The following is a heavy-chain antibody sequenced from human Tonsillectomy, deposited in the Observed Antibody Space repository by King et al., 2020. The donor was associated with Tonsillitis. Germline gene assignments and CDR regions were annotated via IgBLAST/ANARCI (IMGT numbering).Heavy chain of an antibody. CDR2: INPSDGST. V-gene: IGHV1-46*03. CDR3: ARRSAVAGTGDY. CDR1: GYTFTSYY. J-gene: IGHJ4*02. D-gene: IGHD6-19*01. Sequence: QLVQSGAEVKKPGASVKVSCKASGYTFTSYYMHWVRQAPGQGLEWMGIINPSDGSTSYAQKFQGRVTMTRDTSTSTVYMELSSLRSEDTAVYYCARRSAVAGTGDYWGQGTLVTVSS.